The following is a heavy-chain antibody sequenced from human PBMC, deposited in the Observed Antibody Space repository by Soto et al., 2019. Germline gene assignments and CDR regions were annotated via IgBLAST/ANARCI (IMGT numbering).Heavy chain of an antibody. V-gene: IGHV3-7*01. J-gene: IGHJ4*02. Sequence: GGSLRLSCTASGFTYSNYWMAWVRQATGQGLEWVANIKEDGSEKNYVDSVKGRFTTSRDNAKNSLYLQMDTLRADDTAVYYCARDRGCSGGVCYRDLDYWGQGTLVTFSS. CDR2: IKEDGSEK. CDR3: ARDRGCSGGVCYRDLDY. D-gene: IGHD2-15*01. CDR1: GFTYSNYW.